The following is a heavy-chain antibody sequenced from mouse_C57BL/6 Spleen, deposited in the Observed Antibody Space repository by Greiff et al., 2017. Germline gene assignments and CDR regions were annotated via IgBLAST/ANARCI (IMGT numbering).Heavy chain of an antibody. V-gene: IGHV2-2*01. CDR3: ARKMDVDY. Sequence: VKLQESGPGLVQPSQSLSITCTVSGFSLTSYGVHWVRQSPGKGLEWLGVIWSGGSTDYNAAFISRLSISKDNSKSQVFFKMNSLQADDTAIYNCARKMDVDYWGQGTSVTVSS. CDR1: GFSLTSYG. J-gene: IGHJ4*01. CDR2: IWSGGST.